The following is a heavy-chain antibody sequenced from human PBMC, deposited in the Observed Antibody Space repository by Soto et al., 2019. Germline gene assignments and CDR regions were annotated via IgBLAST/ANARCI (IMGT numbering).Heavy chain of an antibody. V-gene: IGHV2-5*01. D-gene: IGHD3-3*01. CDR2: IYWNDDK. Sequence: GSGPTLVNPTQTLTLTCTFSGFSLSASGVGVGWIRQPPGKALEWLALIYWNDDKRYSPSLKSRLTITKDTSKNQVVLTMTNMDPVDTATYYCVHVRITIFGVVIPFDYWGQGTLVTVSS. CDR3: VHVRITIFGVVIPFDY. J-gene: IGHJ4*02. CDR1: GFSLSASGVG.